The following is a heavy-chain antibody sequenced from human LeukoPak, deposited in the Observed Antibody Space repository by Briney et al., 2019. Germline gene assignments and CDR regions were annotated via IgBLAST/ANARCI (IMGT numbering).Heavy chain of an antibody. J-gene: IGHJ5*02. Sequence: GGSLRLSCAASGSTFSSYAMHWVRQAPGKGLEYVSAISSNGGSTYYANSVKGRFTISRDNSKNTLYLQMNSLRAEDTAVYYCARVARGYSYGTNWYDPWGQGTLVTVSS. D-gene: IGHD5-18*01. V-gene: IGHV3-64*01. CDR3: ARVARGYSYGTNWYDP. CDR1: GSTFSSYA. CDR2: ISSNGGST.